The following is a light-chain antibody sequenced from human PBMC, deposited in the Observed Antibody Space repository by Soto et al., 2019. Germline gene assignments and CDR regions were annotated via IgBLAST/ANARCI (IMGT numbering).Light chain of an antibody. J-gene: IGLJ3*02. CDR3: GTWDNSLSVVV. CDR1: TSNIAYNY. V-gene: IGLV1-51*01. Sequence: QSVLTQPPSVSAAPGQMVTISCSGSTSNIAYNYVSWYQQLPGTAPQLLIYEVNRRPSGISDRFSASKSGTSATLTITGLQTGDEAHYYCGTWDNSLSVVVFGGGTKLTVL. CDR2: EVN.